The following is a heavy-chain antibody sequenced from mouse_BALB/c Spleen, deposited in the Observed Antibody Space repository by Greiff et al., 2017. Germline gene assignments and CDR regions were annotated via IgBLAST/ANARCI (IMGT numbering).Heavy chain of an antibody. V-gene: IGHV3-6*02. J-gene: IGHJ2*01. CDR1: GYSITSGYY. CDR2: ISYDGSN. Sequence: EVQLQESGPGLVKPSQSLSLTCSVTGYSITSGYYWNWIRQFPGNKLEWMGYISYDGSNNYNPSLKNRISITRDTSKNQFFLKLNSVTTEDTATYYCARGGLDYWGQGTTLTVSS. CDR3: ARGGLDY.